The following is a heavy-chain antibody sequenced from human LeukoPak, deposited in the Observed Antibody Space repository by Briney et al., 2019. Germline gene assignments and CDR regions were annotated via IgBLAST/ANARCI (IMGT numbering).Heavy chain of an antibody. V-gene: IGHV4-34*01. CDR1: GGSFSGYY. CDR3: ARYIVVVVAANAEWFDP. CDR2: INHSGST. Sequence: KPSETLSLTCAVYGGSFSGYYWSWIRQPPGKGLEWIGEINHSGSTNYNPSLKSRVTISVDTSKNQFSLKLSSVTAADTAAYYCARYIVVVVAANAEWFDPWGQGTLVTVSS. J-gene: IGHJ5*02. D-gene: IGHD2-15*01.